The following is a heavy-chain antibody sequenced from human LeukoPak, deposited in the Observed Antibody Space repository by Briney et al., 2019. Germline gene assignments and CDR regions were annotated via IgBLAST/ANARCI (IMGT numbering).Heavy chain of an antibody. D-gene: IGHD3-9*01. V-gene: IGHV3-30*04. CDR1: GFTFSSYA. J-gene: IGHJ4*02. CDR2: ISYDGSNK. CDR3: ARSPIYDILTLDY. Sequence: GSSLRLSCAASGFTFSSYAMHWVRQAPGKGLEWVAVISYDGSNKYYADSVKGRFTISRDNSKNTLYLQMNSLRAEDTAVYYCARSPIYDILTLDYWGQGTLVTVSS.